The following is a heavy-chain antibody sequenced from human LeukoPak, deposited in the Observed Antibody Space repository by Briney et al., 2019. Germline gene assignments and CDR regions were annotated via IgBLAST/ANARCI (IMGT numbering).Heavy chain of an antibody. CDR3: ARGVTVTTVSGDAFDI. CDR2: IRYDGSNK. J-gene: IGHJ3*02. Sequence: GGSLRLSCAASGFTFSSYGMHWVRQAPGKGLEWVAFIRYDGSNKYYADSVKGRFTISRDNSKNTLYLQMNSLRAEDTAVYYCARGVTVTTVSGDAFDIWDQGTMVTVSS. D-gene: IGHD4-17*01. CDR1: GFTFSSYG. V-gene: IGHV3-30*02.